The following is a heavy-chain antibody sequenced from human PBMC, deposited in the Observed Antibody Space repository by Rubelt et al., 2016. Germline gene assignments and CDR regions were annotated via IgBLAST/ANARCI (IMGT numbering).Heavy chain of an antibody. Sequence: QVQLQQWGAGLLKPSETLSLTCAVYGGSFSGYYWSWIRQPPGKRLEWIGEINHSGSTNYNPSLKSRGTISVDTFKSLCSLRLSSVTAADTAVYYCARVRAYGDYPVDYWGQVTLVTVSS. J-gene: IGHJ4*02. CDR2: INHSGST. V-gene: IGHV4-34*01. CDR3: ARVRAYGDYPVDY. D-gene: IGHD4-17*01. CDR1: GGSFSGYY.